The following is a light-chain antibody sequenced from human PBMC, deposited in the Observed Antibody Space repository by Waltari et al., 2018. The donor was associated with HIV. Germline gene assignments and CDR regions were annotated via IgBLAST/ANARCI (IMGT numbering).Light chain of an antibody. CDR2: AVS. Sequence: HSALTHPASVSASPGQSITISCTGTSSYVGGYNYVSWYQQHPGKAPKLMIYAVSNPPSGVSNRFSGSKSGNTAALTIPVLQAEDEADYYCSSYTSSSTLPWVFGGGTKLTVL. J-gene: IGLJ3*02. V-gene: IGLV2-14*03. CDR1: SSYVGGYNY. CDR3: SSYTSSSTLPWV.